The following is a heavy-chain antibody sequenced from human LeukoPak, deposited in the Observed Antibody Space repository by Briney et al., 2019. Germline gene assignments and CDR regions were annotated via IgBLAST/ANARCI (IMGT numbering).Heavy chain of an antibody. CDR3: AKGPYYDILTGYYSDY. CDR1: GFTFSSYA. J-gene: IGHJ4*02. Sequence: PGGSLRLSCAASGFTFSSYAMSWVRQAPGKGLEWVSAISGSGGSTYYADSVKGRFTISRDNSKNTLYLQMNSLRAEDTAAYYCAKGPYYDILTGYYSDYWGQGTLVTVSS. V-gene: IGHV3-23*01. CDR2: ISGSGGST. D-gene: IGHD3-9*01.